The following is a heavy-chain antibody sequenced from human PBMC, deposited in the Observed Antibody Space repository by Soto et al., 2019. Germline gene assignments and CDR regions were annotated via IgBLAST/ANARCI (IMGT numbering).Heavy chain of an antibody. D-gene: IGHD2-8*02. V-gene: IGHV4-31*03. J-gene: IGHJ4*02. Sequence: SETLSLTCTVSGGSISSGGYYWSWIRQHPGKGLEWIGSIYYSGSTHYNPSLKSRVTISVDTSKNQFSLKLSSVTAADTAVYYCARELDIVLNWGQGTLVTVSS. CDR1: GGSISSGGYY. CDR2: IYYSGST. CDR3: ARELDIVLN.